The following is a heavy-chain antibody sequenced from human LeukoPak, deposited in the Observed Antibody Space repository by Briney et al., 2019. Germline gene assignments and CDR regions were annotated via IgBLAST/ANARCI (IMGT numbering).Heavy chain of an antibody. D-gene: IGHD3-10*01. CDR3: ARSMVRGATPFDY. J-gene: IGHJ4*02. CDR1: GGSISSYY. V-gene: IGHV4-59*01. CDR2: IYYSGST. Sequence: SETLSLTCTVSGGSISSYYWSWIRQPPGKGLEWIGYIYYSGSTNYNPSLKSRVTISVDTSKNQFSLKLSSVTAADTAVYYCARSMVRGATPFDYWGQGTLVTVSS.